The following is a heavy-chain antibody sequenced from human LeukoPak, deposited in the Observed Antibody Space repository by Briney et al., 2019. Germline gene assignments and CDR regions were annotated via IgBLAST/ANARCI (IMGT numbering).Heavy chain of an antibody. CDR1: GFTFSSYG. D-gene: IGHD6-13*01. V-gene: IGHV3-33*03. J-gene: IGHJ3*02. CDR2: IWNDGTNK. Sequence: GGSLRLSCAASGFTFSSYGMHWVRQAPGKGLEWVAAIWNDGTNKYSADSVTGRFAISRDNAKNSLYLQMNSLRAEDTALYYCAKDTYRSSWYGAFHIWGQGTMVTVSS. CDR3: AKDTYRSSWYGAFHI.